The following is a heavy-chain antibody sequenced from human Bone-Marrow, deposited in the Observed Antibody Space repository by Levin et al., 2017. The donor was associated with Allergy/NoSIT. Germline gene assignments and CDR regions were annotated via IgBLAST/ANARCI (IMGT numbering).Heavy chain of an antibody. CDR2: IDYNDNT. Sequence: SETLSLTCTVSGDSIRSSGSCWGWIRQSPGTGLEWIGSIDYNDNTYYSPPLKIRVTISVDTSTNHFSLKLSSVTAADTALYYCVRHWNIVTAFSFWGQGILVSVS. D-gene: IGHD2-21*02. V-gene: IGHV4-39*01. CDR3: VRHWNIVTAFSF. J-gene: IGHJ4*02. CDR1: GDSIRSSGSC.